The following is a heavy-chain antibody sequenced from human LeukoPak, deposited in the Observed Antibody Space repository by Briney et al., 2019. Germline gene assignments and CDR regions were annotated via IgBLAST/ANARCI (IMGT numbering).Heavy chain of an antibody. Sequence: GGSLRLSCAASGVTFSNYAMQGVRQAPGKGLEWVAVISYDGTNKYYADSVKGRFTISRDNSKNTMYLQMNSLRDEDTAMYYCARAPMSYVSSGFAGAFDICRQGTMVTVSS. J-gene: IGHJ3*02. V-gene: IGHV3-30-3*01. CDR1: GVTFSNYA. CDR2: ISYDGTNK. CDR3: ARAPMSYVSSGFAGAFDI. D-gene: IGHD3-22*01.